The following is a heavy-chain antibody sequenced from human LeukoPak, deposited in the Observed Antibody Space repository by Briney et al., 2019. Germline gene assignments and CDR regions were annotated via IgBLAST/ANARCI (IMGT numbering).Heavy chain of an antibody. V-gene: IGHV3-9*03. J-gene: IGHJ3*02. D-gene: IGHD3-22*01. CDR2: VRCDSGSK. CDR3: ATDWGQWLFHAFDI. Sequence: PGGSLRLSCAASGITFGDYAMHWVRQAPGKGLEWVAFVRCDSGSKCYADSVKGRFTVSRDNSKNMLYLQMNSLRAEDMALYYCATDWGQWLFHAFDIWGQGTMVTVSS. CDR1: GITFGDYA.